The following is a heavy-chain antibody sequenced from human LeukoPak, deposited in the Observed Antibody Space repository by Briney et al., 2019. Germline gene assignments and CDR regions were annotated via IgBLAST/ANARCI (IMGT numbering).Heavy chain of an antibody. CDR2: ISGSGGST. D-gene: IGHD6-13*01. Sequence: GGSLRLSCAASGFTFSSYAMSWVRQAPGKGLEWVSAISGSGGSTYYADSVKGRFTISRDNSKNTLYLQMNSLRAEDTAVYYCAKVLSSSWFPTEYFQHWGQGTLVTVSS. V-gene: IGHV3-23*01. CDR3: AKVLSSSWFPTEYFQH. J-gene: IGHJ1*01. CDR1: GFTFSSYA.